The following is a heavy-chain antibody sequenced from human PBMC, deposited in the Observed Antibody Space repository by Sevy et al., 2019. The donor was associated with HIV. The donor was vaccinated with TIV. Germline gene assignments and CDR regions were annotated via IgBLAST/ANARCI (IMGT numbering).Heavy chain of an antibody. V-gene: IGHV3-21*01. CDR1: GFTFSSYS. D-gene: IGHD3-10*01. CDR3: AREGGTMVRGVNPLPIDP. CDR2: ISSSSSYI. Sequence: GGSLRLSCAASGFTFSSYSMNWVRQAPGKGLEWVSSISSSSSYIYYADSVKGRFTISRDNAKNSLYLQMNSLRAEDTAVYYCAREGGTMVRGVNPLPIDPWGQGTLVTVSS. J-gene: IGHJ5*02.